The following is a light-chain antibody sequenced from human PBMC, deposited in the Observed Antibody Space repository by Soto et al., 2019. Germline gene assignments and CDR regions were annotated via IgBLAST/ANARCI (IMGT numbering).Light chain of an antibody. CDR1: QSLLHSNGYNY. Sequence: DIVMTQSPLSLPVTPGEPASISCRSSQSLLHSNGYNYLDWYLQKPGQSPQLLIYLGSNRASGVPDRFSGSGSGTDFTLKISRVEAEDVGVYYCMQALQTQFTFGPGTKVD. CDR3: MQALQTQFT. CDR2: LGS. V-gene: IGKV2-28*01. J-gene: IGKJ3*01.